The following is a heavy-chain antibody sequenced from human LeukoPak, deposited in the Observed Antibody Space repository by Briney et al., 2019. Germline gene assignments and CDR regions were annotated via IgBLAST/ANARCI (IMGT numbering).Heavy chain of an antibody. J-gene: IGHJ4*02. V-gene: IGHV1-69*05. Sequence: SVKVSCKASGGTFSSYAISWVRQAPGQGLEWMGGIIPIFGTANYAQKFQGRVTITTDESTSTAYMELSSLRPEDTAVYYCARGVVVPAAMGADYWGQGTLVTVSS. CDR1: GGTFSSYA. CDR2: IIPIFGTA. CDR3: ARGVVVPAAMGADY. D-gene: IGHD2-2*01.